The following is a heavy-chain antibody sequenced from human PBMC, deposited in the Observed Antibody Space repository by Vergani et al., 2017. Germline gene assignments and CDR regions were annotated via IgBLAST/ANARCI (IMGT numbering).Heavy chain of an antibody. V-gene: IGHV3-21*01. CDR1: GFTFSSYS. CDR2: ISSSSSYI. CDR3: AREGXIVVVPAAIYYYYGMDV. Sequence: EVQLVESGGGLVKPGGSLRLSCAASGFTFSSYSMNWVRQAPGKGLEWVSSISSSSSYIYYADSVKGRFTISRDNAKNALYLQMNSLRAEDTAVYYCAREGXIVVVPAAIYYYYGMDVWGQGTTVTVSS. J-gene: IGHJ6*02. D-gene: IGHD2-2*01.